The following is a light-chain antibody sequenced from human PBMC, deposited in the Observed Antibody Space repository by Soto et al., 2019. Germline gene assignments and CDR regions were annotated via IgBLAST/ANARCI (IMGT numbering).Light chain of an antibody. CDR1: SRNVGGYNY. J-gene: IGLJ1*01. CDR3: WSYAGRNTYV. V-gene: IGLV2-8*01. CDR2: EVD. Sequence: QSALTQPPSASGSPGQSVSISCTGSSRNVGGYNYVSWYQQHPGKAPRLIIYEVDKRPSGVPDRFSGSKAGSTASLTVSGLQADDEADYYCWSYAGRNTYVFGPGTKLTVL.